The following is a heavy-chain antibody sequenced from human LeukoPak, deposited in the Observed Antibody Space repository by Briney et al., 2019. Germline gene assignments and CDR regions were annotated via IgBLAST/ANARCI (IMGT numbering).Heavy chain of an antibody. J-gene: IGHJ4*02. V-gene: IGHV4-59*05. CDR2: IYYSGST. Sequence: PSETLSLTCTVSGGSISSYYWSWIRQPPGKGLEWIGSIYYSGSTYYNPSLKSRVTISVDTSKNQFSLKLSSVTAADTAVYYCARQAAAGNSYFDYWGQGTLVTVSS. CDR3: ARQAAAGNSYFDY. CDR1: GGSISSYY. D-gene: IGHD6-13*01.